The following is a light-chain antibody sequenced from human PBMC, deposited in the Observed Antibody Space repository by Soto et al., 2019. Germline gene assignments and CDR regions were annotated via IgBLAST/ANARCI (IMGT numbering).Light chain of an antibody. J-gene: IGLJ1*01. CDR1: SSSIGAGYE. CDR2: GNG. Sequence: QSVLTQPPSVSGAPGQRVTISCSGTSSSIGAGYEVHWYHQLPGTAPKLVVSGNGNRPSGVPDRLSASKSGTSASLAITGLQAEDEGHYYCQSYDSRLSGYVFGSGTKVTVL. V-gene: IGLV1-40*01. CDR3: QSYDSRLSGYV.